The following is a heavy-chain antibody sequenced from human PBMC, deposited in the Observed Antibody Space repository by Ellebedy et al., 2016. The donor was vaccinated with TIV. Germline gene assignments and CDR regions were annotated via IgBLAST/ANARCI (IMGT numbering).Heavy chain of an antibody. CDR2: IWYDGSSK. V-gene: IGHV3-33*01. Sequence: PGGSLRLSCAASGFTFSSYGMHWVRQAPGKGLEWVAVIWYDGSSKYYTDSVKGRFTISRDNSKNTLYLQMNSLRAEDTAVYYCARRPGVYPRYQPYYYYAMDVWGQGTTVAVSS. CDR1: GFTFSSYG. CDR3: ARRPGVYPRYQPYYYYAMDV. D-gene: IGHD6-13*01. J-gene: IGHJ6*02.